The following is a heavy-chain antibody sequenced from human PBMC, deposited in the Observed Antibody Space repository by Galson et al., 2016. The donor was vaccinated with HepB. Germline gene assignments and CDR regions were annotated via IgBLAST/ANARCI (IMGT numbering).Heavy chain of an antibody. CDR1: GFTFSSYW. CDR3: ARAERLLRFLEWPYYYYGMDV. J-gene: IGHJ6*02. CDR2: INGDGSSI. D-gene: IGHD3-3*01. Sequence: SLRLSCAASGFTFSSYWMHWVRQAPGKGLVWVSRINGDGSSIDYADSVKGRFIISRDNAKNSLYLQMNSLRAEDTAVYYCARAERLLRFLEWPYYYYGMDVWGQGTTVTVSS. V-gene: IGHV3-74*01.